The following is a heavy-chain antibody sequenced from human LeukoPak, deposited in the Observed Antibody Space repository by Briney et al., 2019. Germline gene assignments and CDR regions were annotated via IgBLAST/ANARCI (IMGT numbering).Heavy chain of an antibody. D-gene: IGHD2-21*02. J-gene: IGHJ4*02. CDR3: ARSYCGGDCYWTIDY. Sequence: GASVKVSCMASGYTFTGYYMHWVRQAPGQGLPWMGWINPNTGVTNYAQKFQGRVTMTRATSINTAYMELDRLTSDDTAIYYCARSYCGGDCYWTIDYWGQGTLVTVSS. CDR2: INPNTGVT. CDR1: GYTFTGYY. V-gene: IGHV1-2*02.